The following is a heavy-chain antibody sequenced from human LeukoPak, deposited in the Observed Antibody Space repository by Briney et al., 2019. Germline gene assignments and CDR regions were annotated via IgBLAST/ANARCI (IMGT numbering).Heavy chain of an antibody. D-gene: IGHD5-18*01. V-gene: IGHV3-23*01. Sequence: PGGSLRLSCAASGFTFSSYSMNWVRQAPGKGLEWVSAISGSGGSTYYADSVKGRFTISRDNSKNTLYLQMNSLRAEDTAVYYCAKVSHSYGWGSCDYWGQGTLVTVSS. CDR3: AKVSHSYGWGSCDY. J-gene: IGHJ4*02. CDR1: GFTFSSYS. CDR2: ISGSGGST.